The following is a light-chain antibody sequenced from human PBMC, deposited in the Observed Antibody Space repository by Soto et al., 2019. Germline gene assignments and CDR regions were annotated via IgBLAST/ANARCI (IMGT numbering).Light chain of an antibody. CDR2: GAS. Sequence: DIVLTQSPDTLSLSPGERATLSCRASQSVSSNHLAWYQQKPGQAPRLLIYGASTRATGIPDRFSGSGSGTDFTLTISRLEPEDFAVYYCQQYGSSSYTFGQGTRLEI. V-gene: IGKV3-20*01. J-gene: IGKJ2*01. CDR1: QSVSSNH. CDR3: QQYGSSSYT.